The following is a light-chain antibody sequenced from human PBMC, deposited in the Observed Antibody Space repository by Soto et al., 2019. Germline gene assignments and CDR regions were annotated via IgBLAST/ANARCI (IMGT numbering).Light chain of an antibody. V-gene: IGLV1-40*01. CDR2: ANT. Sequence: QSVLTQPPSVSGAPGQGVTISCTGSSSNIGAGYDVHWYQQLPGTAPKLLIYANTNRPSGVPDRFSGSKSGTSASLAITGLQAEDEADYYCQSYDSSLSGSNWVFGGGTKLTVL. CDR3: QSYDSSLSGSNWV. J-gene: IGLJ3*02. CDR1: SSNIGAGYD.